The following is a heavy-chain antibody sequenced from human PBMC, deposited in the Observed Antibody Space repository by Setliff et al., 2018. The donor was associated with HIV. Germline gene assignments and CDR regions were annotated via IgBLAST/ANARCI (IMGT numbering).Heavy chain of an antibody. V-gene: IGHV3-21*01. D-gene: IGHD2-15*01. CDR2: ISSSSSYT. CDR3: ARARGGNSEWSY. CDR1: GFTFSSYT. Sequence: GSLRLSCAASGFTFSSYTINWVRQAPGEGLEWVSSISSSSSYTYYADSVKGRFTISRDNAKNTLYLQMNSLRAEDTAVYSCARARGGNSEWSYWGQGTLVTVSS. J-gene: IGHJ4*02.